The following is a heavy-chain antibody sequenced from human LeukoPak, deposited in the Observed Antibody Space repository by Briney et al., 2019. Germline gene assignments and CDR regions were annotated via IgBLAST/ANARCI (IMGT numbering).Heavy chain of an antibody. V-gene: IGHV4-59*08. CDR2: IYYSGST. CDR3: ARHAYSSGWVDFEY. J-gene: IGHJ4*02. CDR1: GGSISSYY. Sequence: SETLSLTCTVSGGSISSYYWSWIRQPPGKGLEWIGYIYYSGSTNYNPSLKSRVTISVDTSKNQFSLKLSSVTAADTAVYYCARHAYSSGWVDFEYWGQGTLVTVSS. D-gene: IGHD6-19*01.